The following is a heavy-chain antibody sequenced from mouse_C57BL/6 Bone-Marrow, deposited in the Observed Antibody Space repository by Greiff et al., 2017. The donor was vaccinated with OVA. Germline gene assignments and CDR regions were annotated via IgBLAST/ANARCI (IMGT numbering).Heavy chain of an antibody. CDR1: GFTFSSYA. CDR3: AREKAYLNYFDY. D-gene: IGHD6-5*01. Sequence: EVHLVESGGGLVKPGGSLKLSCAASGFTFSSYAMSWVRQTPEKRLEWVATISDGGSYTYYPDNVKGRFTISRDNAKNNLYLQMSHLKSEDTAMHYCAREKAYLNYFDYWGQGTTLTVSS. J-gene: IGHJ2*01. V-gene: IGHV5-4*01. CDR2: ISDGGSYT.